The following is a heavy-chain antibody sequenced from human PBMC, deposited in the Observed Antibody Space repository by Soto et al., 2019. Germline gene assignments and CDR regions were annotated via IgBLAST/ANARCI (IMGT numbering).Heavy chain of an antibody. V-gene: IGHV3-66*01. CDR2: IDSGGST. J-gene: IGHJ6*02. CDR1: GFSVSSSY. Sequence: EVQLVESGGGLVQPGGSLRLSCAASGFSVSSSYMNWVRQAPGKGLEWVSVIDSGGSTDHADSVKGRFTISTDNSKNTGCRQMNSRRAEDTAVYYCARILITMIQEEHSYIGFDGWVPGSTVTVSS. D-gene: IGHD3-22*01. CDR3: ARILITMIQEEHSYIGFDG.